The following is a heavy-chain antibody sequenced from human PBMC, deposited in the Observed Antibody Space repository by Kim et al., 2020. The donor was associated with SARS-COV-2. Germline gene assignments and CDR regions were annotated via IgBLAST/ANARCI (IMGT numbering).Heavy chain of an antibody. V-gene: IGHV3-11*06. D-gene: IGHD2-15*01. Sequence: VKGRFTISRDNAKNSLYLHMNSLRAEDTAVYYCARDRRYTSTVVAGAFDVWGQGTVVTVSS. J-gene: IGHJ3*01. CDR3: ARDRRYTSTVVAGAFDV.